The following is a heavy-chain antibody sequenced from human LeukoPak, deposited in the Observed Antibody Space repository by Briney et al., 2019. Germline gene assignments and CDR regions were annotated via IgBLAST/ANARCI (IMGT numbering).Heavy chain of an antibody. CDR3: AKDAISRSWAPNWFDS. J-gene: IGHJ5*01. CDR1: GFIFSNYG. Sequence: PGGSLRLSCAASGFIFSNYGMHWVRQAPGKGLEWLTFIRYDGTNKYYAESLSGRFTISRDNSKNTLYLQMNSLTSEDTAVYNCAKDAISRSWAPNWFDSWGQGTPVTVSS. CDR2: IRYDGTNK. D-gene: IGHD2-15*01. V-gene: IGHV3-30*02.